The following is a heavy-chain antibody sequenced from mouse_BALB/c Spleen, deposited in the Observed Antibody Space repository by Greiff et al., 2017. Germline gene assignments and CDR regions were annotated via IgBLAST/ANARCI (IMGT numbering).Heavy chain of an antibody. CDR3: ASTSGYGNYYAMDY. V-gene: IGHV5-17*02. CDR1: GFTFSSFG. J-gene: IGHJ4*01. CDR2: ISSGSSTI. Sequence: EVQLVESGGGLVQPGGSRKLSCAASGFTFSSFGMHWVRQAPEKGLEWVAYISSGSSTIYYADTVKGRFTISGDNPKNTLFLQMTSLRSEDTAMYYCASTSGYGNYYAMDYWGQGTSVTVSS. D-gene: IGHD2-1*01.